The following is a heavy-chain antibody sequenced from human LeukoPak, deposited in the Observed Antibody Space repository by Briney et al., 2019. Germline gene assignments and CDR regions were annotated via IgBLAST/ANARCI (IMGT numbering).Heavy chain of an antibody. CDR3: ARDLATEWLLPDY. CDR2: INAGNGNT. CDR1: GYTFTSYA. V-gene: IGHV1-3*01. J-gene: IGHJ4*02. D-gene: IGHD3-22*01. Sequence: GASVKVSCKASGYTFTSYAMHWVRQAPGQRLEWMGWINAGNGNTKYSQKFQGRVTITRDTSASTAYMELSSLRSDDTAVYYCARDLATEWLLPDYWGQGTLVTVSS.